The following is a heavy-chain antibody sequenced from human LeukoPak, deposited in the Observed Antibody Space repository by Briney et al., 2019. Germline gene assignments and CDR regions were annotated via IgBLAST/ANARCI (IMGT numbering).Heavy chain of an antibody. Sequence: PGGSLRLSCAASGFTFSSYAMHWVRQAPGKGLEWVAVISYDGSNKYYADSVKGRFTISRDNSKNTLYLQMNSLRAEDTAVYYCAKGGEGSWSGYNYYYGMDVWGQGTTVTVSS. D-gene: IGHD3-3*01. V-gene: IGHV3-30*04. CDR1: GFTFSSYA. CDR2: ISYDGSNK. J-gene: IGHJ6*02. CDR3: AKGGEGSWSGYNYYYGMDV.